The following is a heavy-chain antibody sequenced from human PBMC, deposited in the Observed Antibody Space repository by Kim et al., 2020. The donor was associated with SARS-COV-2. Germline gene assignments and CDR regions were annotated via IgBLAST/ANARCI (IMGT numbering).Heavy chain of an antibody. Sequence: DGGTTDYTAPVKGRFTVSRDDSSNTVYLQMNSLKIEDTAVYYCANHNFDYWGQGTLVTVSS. CDR2: DGGTT. V-gene: IGHV3-15*01. D-gene: IGHD7-27*01. CDR3: ANHNFDY. J-gene: IGHJ4*02.